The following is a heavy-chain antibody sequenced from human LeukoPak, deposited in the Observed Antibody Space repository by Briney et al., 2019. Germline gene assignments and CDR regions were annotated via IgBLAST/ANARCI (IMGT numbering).Heavy chain of an antibody. V-gene: IGHV4-31*03. D-gene: IGHD6-6*01. CDR1: GGSISSGGYY. J-gene: IGHJ4*02. CDR3: ARGAHPRGKAHDY. CDR2: IYYSGST. Sequence: SETLSLTCTVSGGSISSGGYYWSWIRQHPGKGLEWIGYIYYSGSTYYNPSLKSRVTISVDTSKNQFSLKLSSVTAADTAVYYCARGAHPRGKAHDYWGRGTLVTVSS.